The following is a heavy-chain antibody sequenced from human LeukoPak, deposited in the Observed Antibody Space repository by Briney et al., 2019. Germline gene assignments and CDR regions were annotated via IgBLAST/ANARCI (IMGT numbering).Heavy chain of an antibody. D-gene: IGHD3-10*01. J-gene: IGHJ5*02. CDR1: GGSISSYY. CDR3: ARGRDDFTYYYGSGSLNWFDP. V-gene: IGHV4-4*07. CDR2: IYTSGST. Sequence: PETLSLTCTVSGGSISSYYWSWIRQPAGKGLEWIGRIYTSGSTNYNPSLKSRVTMSVDTSKNQFSLKLSSVTAADTAVYYCARGRDDFTYYYGSGSLNWFDPWGQGTLVTVSS.